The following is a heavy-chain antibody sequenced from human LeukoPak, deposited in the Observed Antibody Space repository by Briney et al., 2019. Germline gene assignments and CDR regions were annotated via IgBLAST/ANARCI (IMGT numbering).Heavy chain of an antibody. V-gene: IGHV1-69*06. D-gene: IGHD6-19*01. CDR1: GGTFSSYA. J-gene: IGHJ5*02. Sequence: ASVKVSCKASGGTFSSYAISWVRQAPGQGLEWMGGIIPIFGTANYAQKFQGRVTITADKSTSTAYMELSSLRSADTAVYYCARDSSGWYRWLDPWGQGNLVTVSS. CDR3: ARDSSGWYRWLDP. CDR2: IIPIFGTA.